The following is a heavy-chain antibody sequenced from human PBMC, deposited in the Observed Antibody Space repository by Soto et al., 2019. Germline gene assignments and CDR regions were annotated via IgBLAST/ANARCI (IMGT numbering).Heavy chain of an antibody. V-gene: IGHV3-30*18. CDR1: GFTFSSYD. CDR2: ISYDGSKK. CDR3: AKGGSGREYLLVY. D-gene: IGHD6-19*01. Sequence: QVQLVESGGGVVQPGRSLRLACAASGFTFSSYDMHWVRQAPDKGLEWVAVISYDGSKKDHADSVKGRFTISRDNSKNTLDLQMNSLRTEDTAVYYCAKGGSGREYLLVYWGQGTLVSVSS. J-gene: IGHJ4*02.